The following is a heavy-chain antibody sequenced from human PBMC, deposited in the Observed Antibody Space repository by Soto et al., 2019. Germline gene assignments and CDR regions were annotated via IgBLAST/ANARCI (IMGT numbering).Heavy chain of an antibody. CDR2: IVVGSGNT. Sequence: ASVKVSCKASGFTFTSSAVQWVRQARGQRLEWIGWIVVGSGNTNYAQKFQERVTITRDMSTSTAYMELSSLRSEDTAVYYCAASSTSHLYYYGMDVWGQGTTVT. D-gene: IGHD2-2*01. V-gene: IGHV1-58*01. J-gene: IGHJ6*02. CDR1: GFTFTSSA. CDR3: AASSTSHLYYYGMDV.